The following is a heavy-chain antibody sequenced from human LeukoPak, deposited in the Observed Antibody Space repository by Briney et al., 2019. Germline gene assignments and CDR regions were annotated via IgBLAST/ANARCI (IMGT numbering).Heavy chain of an antibody. V-gene: IGHV4-34*01. CDR2: INARGDT. CDR1: GWSFNDYY. CDR3: ARGQVPAARGYNWFDP. D-gene: IGHD2-2*01. Sequence: PSETLSLTCAVSGWSFNDYYWNWIRQPPGKGLEWIGEINARGDTSYNPSLTSRVTISVDTSKKQFSLRLTSMIAADTALYYCARGQVPAARGYNWFDPWGQGTLVTVSS. J-gene: IGHJ5*02.